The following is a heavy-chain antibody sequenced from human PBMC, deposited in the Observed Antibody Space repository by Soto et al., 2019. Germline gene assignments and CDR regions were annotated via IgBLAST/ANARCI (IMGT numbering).Heavy chain of an antibody. CDR2: ISGTGETT. J-gene: IGHJ5*02. Sequence: EVQLLDSGGDLVQPGGSLRLSCAASGFTFGAFAMGWVRQTPGKGLEWVSTISGTGETTYYTDSVKGRFTISSDKSKNKVYLQMNSLRVEDTATYYCARLQIYGVQRWFDPWGQGTLVTVSS. CDR1: GFTFGAFA. D-gene: IGHD3-3*01. V-gene: IGHV3-23*01. CDR3: ARLQIYGVQRWFDP.